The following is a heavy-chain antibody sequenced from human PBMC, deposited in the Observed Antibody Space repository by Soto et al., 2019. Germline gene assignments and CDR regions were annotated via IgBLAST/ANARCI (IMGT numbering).Heavy chain of an antibody. CDR2: ISAYNGNT. CDR1: GYTFTSYG. Sequence: ASVKVSCKASGYTFTSYGISWVRQAPGQGLEWMGWISAYNGNTNYAQKLQGRVTMTTDTSTSTAYMELRSLRSDDTAVYYCARVPHTIFGVAPYYFDYWGRGTLVTVSS. D-gene: IGHD3-3*01. CDR3: ARVPHTIFGVAPYYFDY. V-gene: IGHV1-18*01. J-gene: IGHJ4*02.